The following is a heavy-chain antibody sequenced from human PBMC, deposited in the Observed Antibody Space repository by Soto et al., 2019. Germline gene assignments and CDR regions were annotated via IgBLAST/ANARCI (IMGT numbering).Heavy chain of an antibody. D-gene: IGHD6-13*01. Sequence: SETLSLTCAVYCGSFSGYYWSWIRQPPGKGLEWIGEINHSGSTNYNPSLKSRVTISVDTSKNQFSLKLSSVTAADTAVYYCARETIAGARSNWFDPWGQGTLVTVSS. J-gene: IGHJ5*02. V-gene: IGHV4-34*01. CDR1: CGSFSGYY. CDR3: ARETIAGARSNWFDP. CDR2: INHSGST.